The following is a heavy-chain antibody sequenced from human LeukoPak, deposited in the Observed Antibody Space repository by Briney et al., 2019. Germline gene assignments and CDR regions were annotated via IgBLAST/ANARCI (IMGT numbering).Heavy chain of an antibody. V-gene: IGHV3-23*01. Sequence: PGGSLRLSCAASGFTFRSYAMSWVRQAPGKGLEWVSAISGSGGSTYYADSVKGRFTISRDNSKNTLYLQMNSLRAEDTAVYYCAKALRGLSYYYYGMDVWGQGTTVTVSS. CDR1: GFTFRSYA. D-gene: IGHD5-12*01. CDR2: ISGSGGST. CDR3: AKALRGLSYYYYGMDV. J-gene: IGHJ6*02.